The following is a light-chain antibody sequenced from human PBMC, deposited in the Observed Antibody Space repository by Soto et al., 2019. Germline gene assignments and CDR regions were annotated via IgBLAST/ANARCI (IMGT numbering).Light chain of an antibody. CDR3: QQYNNWA. CDR2: GAF. CDR1: QSISSN. J-gene: IGKJ1*01. Sequence: EIVMTQSPATLSVSPGERATLSCRASQSISSNLAWYQQKPGQPPRLLIYGAFTRATGIPARFSGSGSGTAFTLTISSLQSEDFAVYYCQQYNNWAFGQGTKVEIK. V-gene: IGKV3-15*01.